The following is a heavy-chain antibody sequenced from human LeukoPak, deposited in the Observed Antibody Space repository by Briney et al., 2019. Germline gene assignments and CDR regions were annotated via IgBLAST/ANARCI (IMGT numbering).Heavy chain of an antibody. V-gene: IGHV4-34*01. CDR3: ARVGFRGVGPMDV. Sequence: PSETLSLTCAVYGGSFSGYYWSWIRQPPGKGLEWIGEINHSGSTNYNPSLKSRVTISVNTSKNQFSLKLSSVTAADTAVYYCARVGFRGVGPMDVWGKGTTVTISS. J-gene: IGHJ6*03. CDR2: INHSGST. CDR1: GGSFSGYY. D-gene: IGHD3-10*01.